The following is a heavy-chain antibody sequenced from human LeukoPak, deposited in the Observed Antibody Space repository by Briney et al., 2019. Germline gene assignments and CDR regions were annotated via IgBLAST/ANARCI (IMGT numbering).Heavy chain of an antibody. CDR1: GGSISSYY. J-gene: IGHJ1*01. V-gene: IGHV4-59*08. D-gene: IGHD6-19*01. CDR2: IYYSGST. CDR3: ASHRSSGWYFLDFQH. Sequence: SETLSLICTVSGGSISSYYWSWIRQPPGKGLEWIGYIYYSGSTNYNPSLKSRVTISVDTSKNQFSLKLSSVTAADTAVYYCASHRSSGWYFLDFQHWGQGTLVTVSS.